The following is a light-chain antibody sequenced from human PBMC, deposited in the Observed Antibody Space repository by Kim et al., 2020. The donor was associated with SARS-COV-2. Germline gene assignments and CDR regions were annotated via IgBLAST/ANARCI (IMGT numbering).Light chain of an antibody. V-gene: IGLV2-14*03. CDR2: DVS. CDR1: SSDVGGYNY. CDR3: SSYTSSTVV. J-gene: IGLJ3*02. Sequence: PGQSITISCTGTSSDVGGYNYVSWYQQHPGKAPKLMISDVSNRPSGVSDRFSGSKSGNTASLTISGLQAEDEADYYCSSYTSSTVVFGGGTQLTVL.